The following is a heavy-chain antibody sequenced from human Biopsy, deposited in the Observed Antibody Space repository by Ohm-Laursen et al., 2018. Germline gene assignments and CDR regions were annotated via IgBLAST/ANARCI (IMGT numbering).Heavy chain of an antibody. V-gene: IGHV3-9*01. CDR3: ARDTGTMVRGVLYQ. D-gene: IGHD3-10*01. Sequence: SLRLSCTASGFNFSNYAMNWVRQVPGKGLEWVSGIKWNSGKIDYADSVKGRFTISRDNAKNSLYLHMNSLRTEDSAFYYCARDTGTMVRGVLYQWGQGTQVTVSS. J-gene: IGHJ4*02. CDR2: IKWNSGKI. CDR1: GFNFSNYA.